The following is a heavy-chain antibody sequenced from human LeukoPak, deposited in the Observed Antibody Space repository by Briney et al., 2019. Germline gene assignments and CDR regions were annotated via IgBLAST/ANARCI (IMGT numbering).Heavy chain of an antibody. CDR1: GFTFGDYA. V-gene: IGHV3-49*03. CDR2: IRSKTYGGTT. Sequence: GGSLRLSCTSSGFTFGDYAMSWFRQAPGKGLEWVGFIRSKTYGGTTEYAASVKGRFTISRDDSKNSVHLQMNGLKIEDTAVYYCATHSYNEDYWGQGTLVTVSS. J-gene: IGHJ4*02. D-gene: IGHD3-10*01. CDR3: ATHSYNEDY.